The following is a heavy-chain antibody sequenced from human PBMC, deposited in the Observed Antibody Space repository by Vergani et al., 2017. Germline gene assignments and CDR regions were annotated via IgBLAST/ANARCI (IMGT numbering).Heavy chain of an antibody. D-gene: IGHD4-11*01. J-gene: IGHJ4*02. V-gene: IGHV3-30*18. CDR2: ISFDGNKK. Sequence: QVRLVESGGGVVQPGRSLRLSCAASGFSFTSYGMHWVRQPPGKGLGWVATISFDGNKKAYTEAARGRFTNSRDSSKTLYLHMDSLRVEDTAMYFCAKYLSYSTAWPVFDSRGQGTLVTVSS. CDR1: GFSFTSYG. CDR3: AKYLSYSTAWPVFDS.